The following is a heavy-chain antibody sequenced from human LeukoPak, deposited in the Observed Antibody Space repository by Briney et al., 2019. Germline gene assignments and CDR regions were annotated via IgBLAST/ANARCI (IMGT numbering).Heavy chain of an antibody. J-gene: IGHJ4*02. D-gene: IGHD3-22*01. Sequence: GGSLRLPCAASGFTFDDYAMHWVRQAPGKGLEWVSGISWNSGSIGYADSVKGRFTISRDNAKNSLYLQMNSLRAEDMALYYCAKEGLLRNFDYWGQGTLVTVSS. CDR2: ISWNSGSI. CDR1: GFTFDDYA. CDR3: AKEGLLRNFDY. V-gene: IGHV3-9*03.